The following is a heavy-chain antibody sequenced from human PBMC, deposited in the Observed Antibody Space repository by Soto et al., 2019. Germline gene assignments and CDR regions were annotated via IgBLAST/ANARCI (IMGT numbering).Heavy chain of an antibody. J-gene: IGHJ4*02. V-gene: IGHV3-15*07. CDR3: TTDRY. CDR2: IKSKTDGGTI. Sequence: PGGSLRLSCAASGFNFNNSYMNWVRQAPGKGLEWVGRIKSKTDGGTIDYNAPVKDRFTISRGDSKNTLYLQMSSLEIEDTAVYYCTTDRYWGQGTLVTVSS. CDR1: GFNFNNSY.